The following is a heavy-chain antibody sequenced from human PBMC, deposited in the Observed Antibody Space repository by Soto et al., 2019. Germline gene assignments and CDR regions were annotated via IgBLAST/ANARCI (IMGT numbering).Heavy chain of an antibody. J-gene: IGHJ3*01. V-gene: IGHV3-48*01. CDR2: INSAGSII. CDR3: ATCTDFGWLDNPSHALDF. CDR1: GFTPSRLS. D-gene: IGHD3-9*01. Sequence: EVQLVQSGGALVQPGGSLRLSCAASGFTPSRLSMNWVRQAPGQGLEWMSYINSAGSIIYYADSVNGRFTISRDNAKNTLYRPMNSLIADDTAVYYCATCTDFGWLDNPSHALDFWGQGTMVTVSS.